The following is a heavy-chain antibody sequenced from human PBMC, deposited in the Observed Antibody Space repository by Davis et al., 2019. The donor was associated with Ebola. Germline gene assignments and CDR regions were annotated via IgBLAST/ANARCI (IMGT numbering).Heavy chain of an antibody. CDR2: ISSSSSYI. D-gene: IGHD2-15*01. V-gene: IGHV3-11*03. CDR1: GFTFSDYY. CDR3: ARRIAATHYYYYGMDV. J-gene: IGHJ6*02. Sequence: PGGSLRLSCAASGFTFSDYYMSWIRQAPGKGLEWVSSISSSSSYIYYADSVKGRFTISRDNAKNSLYLQINSLRAEDTAVYYCARRIAATHYYYYGMDVWGQGTTVTVSS.